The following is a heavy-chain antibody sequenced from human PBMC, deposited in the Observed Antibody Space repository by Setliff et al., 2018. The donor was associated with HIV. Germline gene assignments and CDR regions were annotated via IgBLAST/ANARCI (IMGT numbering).Heavy chain of an antibody. D-gene: IGHD6-19*01. CDR1: GYTFTSYD. CDR3: ARGEGSGWDTVEENYYNLDV. J-gene: IGHJ6*02. V-gene: IGHV1-46*01. CDR2: INPSSGST. Sequence: GASVKVSCKASGYTFTSYDMHWVRQAPGQGLEWMGIINPSSGSTTYAQKFQGRVTITADASTSTAYMELISLRSEDTAVYYCARGEGSGWDTVEENYYNLDVWGPGTTVTVSS.